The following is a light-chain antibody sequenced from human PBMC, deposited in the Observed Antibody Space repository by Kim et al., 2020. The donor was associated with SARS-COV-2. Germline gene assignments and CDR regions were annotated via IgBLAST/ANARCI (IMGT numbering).Light chain of an antibody. CDR1: KLGDKY. CDR3: QAWDTSTWV. Sequence: SSELTQPPSVSVSPGQTAAITCSGDKLGDKYACWYQQRPGQSPMLVIYQDNKRPSGIPERFSGSNSGDTATLTISGTQAMDEADYYCQAWDTSTWVFGGGTKLTVL. CDR2: QDN. V-gene: IGLV3-1*01. J-gene: IGLJ3*02.